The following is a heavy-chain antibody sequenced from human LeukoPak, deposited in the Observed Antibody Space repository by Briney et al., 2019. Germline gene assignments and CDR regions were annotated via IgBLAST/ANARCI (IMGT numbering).Heavy chain of an antibody. Sequence: PGGSLILSCAASGFTFSTYSMNWVRQAPGKGLEWVSSISGSSDYIFYADSVKGRFTMSRDNAKNSLYLQMNSLRAEDTAVYYCARVLFGYYGVDVWGQGTTVTVSS. V-gene: IGHV3-21*01. CDR3: ARVLFGYYGVDV. D-gene: IGHD3-3*01. CDR1: GFTFSTYS. J-gene: IGHJ6*02. CDR2: ISGSSDYI.